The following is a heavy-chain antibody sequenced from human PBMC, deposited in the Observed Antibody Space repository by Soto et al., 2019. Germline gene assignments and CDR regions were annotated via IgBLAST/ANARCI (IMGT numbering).Heavy chain of an antibody. J-gene: IGHJ4*02. D-gene: IGHD6-6*01. V-gene: IGHV1-18*04. CDR3: ATHSSSKGYFDY. CDR1: GYTFTSYG. Sequence: QVQLVQSGGEVKKPGASVKVSCKASGYTFTSYGISWVRQAPGQGLEWMGWISGYNDETNYAQRLQGRVTMTTDTSTSTAYMELSSLRKYDTAVYYCATHSSSKGYFDYRGQGTLVTVSP. CDR2: ISGYNDET.